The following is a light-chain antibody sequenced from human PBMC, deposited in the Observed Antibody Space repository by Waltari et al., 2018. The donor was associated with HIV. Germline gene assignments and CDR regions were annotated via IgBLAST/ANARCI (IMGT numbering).Light chain of an antibody. Sequence: EIVLTQSPGTLSLSPGERATLTCRASQTINRSFLAWYQQKPGQAPRLLVSGASSRATGVSDRFSGSESGTDFTLTISRLEPEDFAVYYCQQYGGSPLTFGGGTKVEI. CDR3: QQYGGSPLT. CDR2: GAS. J-gene: IGKJ4*01. V-gene: IGKV3-20*01. CDR1: QTINRSF.